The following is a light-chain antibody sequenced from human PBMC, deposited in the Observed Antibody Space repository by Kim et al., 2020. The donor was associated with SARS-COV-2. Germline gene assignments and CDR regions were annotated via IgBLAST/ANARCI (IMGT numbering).Light chain of an antibody. V-gene: IGLV3-19*01. CDR2: CQN. Sequence: QQKPGQAPVLVIYCQNNRPSGIPDRFSCSSSRNTASLTITVAQAEDEADYYFNTRDLSGNHWVFG. J-gene: IGLJ3*02. CDR3: NTRDLSGNHWV.